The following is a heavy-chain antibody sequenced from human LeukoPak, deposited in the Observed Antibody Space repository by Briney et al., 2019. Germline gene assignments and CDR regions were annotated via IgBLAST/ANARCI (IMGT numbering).Heavy chain of an antibody. J-gene: IGHJ4*02. CDR2: ISADNGNT. CDR3: ARCSGGSCYLPFDY. CDR1: GYTFTSYG. V-gene: IGHV1-18*01. Sequence: ASVKVSCKASGYTFTSYGISWVRQAPGQGLEWMGWISADNGNTKYSQQKLQGRVTMTTGTSTSTAYMELRSLRSDDTAVYYCARCSGGSCYLPFDYWGQGTLVTVSS. D-gene: IGHD2-15*01.